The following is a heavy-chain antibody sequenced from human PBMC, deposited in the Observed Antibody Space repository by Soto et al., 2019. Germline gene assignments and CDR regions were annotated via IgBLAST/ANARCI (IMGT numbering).Heavy chain of an antibody. CDR3: ARRLGTAWFDP. CDR2: IDPSDSYI. V-gene: IGHV5-10-1*03. J-gene: IGHJ5*02. CDR1: GYTFSSYW. Sequence: EVQLVQSGAEVKKPGESLRISCQGSGYTFSSYWINWVRQMPGKGLEWMGRIDPSDSYINYSPSFQGHVTISVVKSLSTAYLQWSSLKASDTAIYYCARRLGTAWFDPWGQGTLVTVSS. D-gene: IGHD2-21*02.